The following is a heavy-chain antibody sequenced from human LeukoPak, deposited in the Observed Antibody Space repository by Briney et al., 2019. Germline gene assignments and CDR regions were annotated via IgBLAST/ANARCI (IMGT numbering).Heavy chain of an antibody. Sequence: SGPTLVKPTQTLTLTCTFSGFSLTTPEVGVGWIRQPPGKALEWLALLHGDDDTRYNPPLKNRITITKDTSRSQVVLTMTNMDPVDTATYFCAHSLSIVAVNSDESYFDSWGQGTPVTVSS. CDR1: GFSLTTPEVG. CDR2: LHGDDDT. J-gene: IGHJ4*02. CDR3: AHSLSIVAVNSDESYFDS. V-gene: IGHV2-5*02. D-gene: IGHD4-23*01.